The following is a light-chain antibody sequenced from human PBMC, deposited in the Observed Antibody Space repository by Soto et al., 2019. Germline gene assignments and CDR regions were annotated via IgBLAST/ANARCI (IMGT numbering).Light chain of an antibody. Sequence: QSVLTQPPSASGTPGQRVTISCSGSSSNIGSNTVNWYQQLPGTAPKLLIYSNNQRPSRVPDRFSGSKSGTSASLAISGLQPEDEADYYCAAWDDSLNAVVFGGGTKVTVL. J-gene: IGLJ2*01. CDR2: SNN. CDR3: AAWDDSLNAVV. CDR1: SSNIGSNT. V-gene: IGLV1-44*01.